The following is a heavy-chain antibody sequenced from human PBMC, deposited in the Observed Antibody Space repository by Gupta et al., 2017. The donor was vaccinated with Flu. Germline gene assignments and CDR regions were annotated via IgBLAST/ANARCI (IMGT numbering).Heavy chain of an antibody. CDR1: RGTFGSYA. Sequence: QVQLVQSGAEVKKPGSSVKVSGKASRGTFGSYAISWARQAPGQGLEWMGGIIPIFGTANYAQKFQGRVTITADKSTSTAYMELSSLRSEDTAVYYCAALYSSSWYGQDFDYWGQGTLVTVSS. D-gene: IGHD6-13*01. CDR3: AALYSSSWYGQDFDY. CDR2: IIPIFGTA. V-gene: IGHV1-69*06. J-gene: IGHJ4*02.